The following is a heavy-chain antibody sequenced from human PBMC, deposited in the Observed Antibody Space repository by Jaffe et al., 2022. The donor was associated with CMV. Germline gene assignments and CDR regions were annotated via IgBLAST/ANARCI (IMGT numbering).Heavy chain of an antibody. J-gene: IGHJ4*02. V-gene: IGHV1-18*01. CDR1: GYSFMTSG. CDR2: ISGYNGDT. D-gene: IGHD6-13*01. CDR3: ARDRSWLGLDY. Sequence: QVQLVQSGAEVKKPGASVKVSCKASGYSFMTSGVTWVRQAPGQGLEWMGWISGYNGDTSYAQKLQGRVTITTDTSTSTAYMELRSLRSDDTAVYYCARDRSWLGLDYWGQGTLVTVSS.